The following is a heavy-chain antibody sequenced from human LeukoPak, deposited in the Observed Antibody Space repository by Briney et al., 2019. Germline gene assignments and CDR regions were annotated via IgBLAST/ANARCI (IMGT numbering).Heavy chain of an antibody. D-gene: IGHD3-10*01. CDR1: GFIFSNYG. CDR3: ARGTVTMVDY. J-gene: IGHJ4*02. Sequence: PGGSLRLSCAASGFIFSNYGMHWVRQAPGKGLEWVAVISYDGSVKYYADSVKGRFTISRDNSKNTLYLQMNSLRTEDTAVYYCARGTVTMVDYWGQGTLVTVSS. V-gene: IGHV3-30*03. CDR2: ISYDGSVK.